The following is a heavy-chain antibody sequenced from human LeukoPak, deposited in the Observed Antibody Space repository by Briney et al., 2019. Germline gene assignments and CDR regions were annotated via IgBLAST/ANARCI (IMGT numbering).Heavy chain of an antibody. D-gene: IGHD3-10*01. CDR1: GYSFTSYW. Sequence: GESLKISCKGSGYSFTSYWISWVRQMLGKGLEWMGRIDPSDSYTNYSPSFQGHVTISADKSISTAYLQWSSLKASDTAMYYCARNPYGSGNYFDYWGQGTLVTVSS. V-gene: IGHV5-10-1*01. CDR2: IDPSDSYT. CDR3: ARNPYGSGNYFDY. J-gene: IGHJ4*02.